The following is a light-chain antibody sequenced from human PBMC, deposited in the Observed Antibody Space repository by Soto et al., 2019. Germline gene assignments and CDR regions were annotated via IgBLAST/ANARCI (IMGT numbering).Light chain of an antibody. V-gene: IGLV1-40*01. CDR3: QSYDSSLGGGV. Sequence: QAVVTQPPSVSGAPGQRVTISCTGRSSNIGAGYDVHWYQQLPGIAPKLLIYANTNRPSGVPDRFSGSKSGTSASLAITGLQAEDEADYYCQSYDSSLGGGVFGGGTKLTVL. CDR2: ANT. CDR1: SSNIGAGYD. J-gene: IGLJ3*02.